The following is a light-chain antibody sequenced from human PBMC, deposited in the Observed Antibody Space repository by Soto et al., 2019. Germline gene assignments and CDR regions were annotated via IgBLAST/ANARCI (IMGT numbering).Light chain of an antibody. CDR2: DAS. Sequence: IQMTQSPSTLSSSVGDRVTITCRDSQRISSWVAWYQQKPGKAPKLLVYDASRLESGVPSRFSGSESGTDFTLTIRSLQHADFATYDCQQYKSYFTWTFGQGTKV. CDR1: QRISSW. J-gene: IGKJ1*01. V-gene: IGKV1-5*01. CDR3: QQYKSYFTWT.